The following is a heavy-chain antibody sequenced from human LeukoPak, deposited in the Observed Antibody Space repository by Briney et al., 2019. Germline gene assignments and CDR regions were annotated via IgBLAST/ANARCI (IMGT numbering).Heavy chain of an antibody. V-gene: IGHV3-21*01. Sequence: GGFLRLSCAASGFTFSTYNMNWVRPAPGKGLECVSSITISSTDIYYAGSVKGRFTISRDNAKNSLYLQMNSLRAEDTAVYYCARDPYSGGYGDYYYYYMDLWGQGTTVTISS. CDR1: GFTFSTYN. CDR3: ARDPYSGGYGDYYYYYMDL. CDR2: ITISSTDI. D-gene: IGHD1-26*01. J-gene: IGHJ6*03.